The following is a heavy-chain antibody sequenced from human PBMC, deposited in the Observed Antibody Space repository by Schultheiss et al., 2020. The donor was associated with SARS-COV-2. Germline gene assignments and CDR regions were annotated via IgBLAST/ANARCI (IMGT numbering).Heavy chain of an antibody. D-gene: IGHD2-21*01. J-gene: IGHJ4*02. Sequence: SQTLSLTCAVYGGSFSGYYWSWIRQPPGKGLEWIGEINHSGSTYYNPSLKSRVTISVDTSKNQFSLKLSSVTAADTAVYYCAMDGGEKGKSYSYWGQGTLVTVSS. CDR1: GGSFSGYY. CDR3: AMDGGEKGKSYSY. V-gene: IGHV4-34*01. CDR2: INHSGST.